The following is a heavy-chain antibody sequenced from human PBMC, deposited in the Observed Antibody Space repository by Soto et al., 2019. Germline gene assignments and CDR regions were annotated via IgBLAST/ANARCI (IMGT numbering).Heavy chain of an antibody. CDR2: TYYNGNA. J-gene: IGHJ4*02. D-gene: IGHD3-10*01. V-gene: IGHV4-39*01. CDR1: GGSIDRSNYY. CDR3: ARHFVAVVIKGWGY. Sequence: PSETLSLTCNVSGGSIDRSNYYWDWLRQPPGKGLEWIGTTYYNGNAYYTPSPRSRVSMSVDTSKNQFSLKLISVTAADTAVYYCARHFVAVVIKGWGYWGQGKLVTVS.